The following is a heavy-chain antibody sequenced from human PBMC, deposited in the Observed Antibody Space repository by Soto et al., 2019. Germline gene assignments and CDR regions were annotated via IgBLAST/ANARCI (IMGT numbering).Heavy chain of an antibody. Sequence: QVQLVQSGAEVKKPGSSVKVSCKASGGTFSSYSINWVRQAPGQGLEWMGERIPIFGTANYAQKFQGRVTINADESTSTAYMELRSLRSEDTAVYYCARDGGRHSGGIDYLGQGTLVNVSS. V-gene: IGHV1-69*01. J-gene: IGHJ4*02. CDR3: ARDGGRHSGGIDY. CDR2: RIPIFGTA. D-gene: IGHD1-26*01. CDR1: GGTFSSYS.